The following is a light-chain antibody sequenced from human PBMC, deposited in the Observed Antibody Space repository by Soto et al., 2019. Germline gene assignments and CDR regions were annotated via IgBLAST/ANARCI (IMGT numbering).Light chain of an antibody. V-gene: IGKV1-9*01. CDR1: QGIGNS. Sequence: IQLTQSPSSLSASVGDRVTITCRASQGIGNSLAWYQQKPGKAPKLLIYTASTLQSGVPSTFSGIGSGTDFTLTIISLQPEDFATYYCQQLNSYPPFGGGTKVEIK. CDR3: QQLNSYPP. CDR2: TAS. J-gene: IGKJ4*01.